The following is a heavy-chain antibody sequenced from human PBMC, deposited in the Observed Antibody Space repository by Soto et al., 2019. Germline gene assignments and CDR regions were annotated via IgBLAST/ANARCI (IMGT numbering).Heavy chain of an antibody. CDR3: AKDREGATLGGWFDP. Sequence: PGGSLRLSCAASGFTFSSYGMHWVRQAPGKGLEWVAVISYDGSNKYYADSVKGRFTISRDNSKNTLYLQMNSLRAEDTAVYYCAKDREGATLGGWFDPWGQGTLVTVSS. CDR2: ISYDGSNK. V-gene: IGHV3-30*18. CDR1: GFTFSSYG. J-gene: IGHJ5*02. D-gene: IGHD1-26*01.